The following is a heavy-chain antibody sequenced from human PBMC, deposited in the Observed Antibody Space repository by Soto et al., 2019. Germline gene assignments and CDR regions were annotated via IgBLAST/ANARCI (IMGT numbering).Heavy chain of an antibody. CDR3: ARVSVTTPRGYYYYYYGMDV. CDR2: IYPGDSDT. D-gene: IGHD4-4*01. V-gene: IGHV5-51*01. CDR1: GYSFSSYW. J-gene: IGHJ6*02. Sequence: GESLKISCKGSGYSFSSYWSGWVRQMPGKGLEWMGIIYPGDSDTRYSPSFQGQVTISADKSISTAYLQWSSLKASDTAMYYCARVSVTTPRGYYYYYYGMDVWGQGTTVTVSS.